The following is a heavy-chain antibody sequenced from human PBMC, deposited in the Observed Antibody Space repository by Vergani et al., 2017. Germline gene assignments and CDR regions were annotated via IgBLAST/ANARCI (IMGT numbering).Heavy chain of an antibody. V-gene: IGHV3-30*03. CDR2: ISYDGTQK. D-gene: IGHD1-1*01. CDR1: GFTSSYYG. J-gene: IGHJ1*01. CDR3: ATKRCGTPGCQIGYFRE. Sequence: QVHLVESGGGVVQPGRSLRLSCVVSGFTSSYYGMHLVRQAPGKGLEWVAVISYDGTQKYYADSVKGRFTISRDNSKSTLYLQMNSLRTEDTAVYYCATKRCGTPGCQIGYFREWGQGTLVTVSS.